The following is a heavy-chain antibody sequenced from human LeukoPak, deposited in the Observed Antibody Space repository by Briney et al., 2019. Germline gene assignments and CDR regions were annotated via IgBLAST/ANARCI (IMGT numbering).Heavy chain of an antibody. J-gene: IGHJ6*03. CDR2: LYHPDST. D-gene: IGHD2-2*01. CDR3: ARQYDSYFYYYLDL. CDR1: GGSISSYY. Sequence: SETLSLTCTVSGGSISSYYWVWIRHPPGKGLEWIGSLYHPDSTYYNPSLKSRVTMSVDTSRNQFSLRLSFVTAADTAVYYCARQYDSYFYYYLDLWGTGTTVTVSS. V-gene: IGHV4-38-2*02.